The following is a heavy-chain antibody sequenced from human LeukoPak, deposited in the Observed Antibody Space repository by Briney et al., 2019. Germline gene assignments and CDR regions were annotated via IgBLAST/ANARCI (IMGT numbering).Heavy chain of an antibody. CDR3: VCPESGYSHGYGY. D-gene: IGHD5-18*01. V-gene: IGHV3-33*03. Sequence: PGGSLRLSCAASGFTFSSSGMHWVRQALGKGLEWVALIWYDGINEYYADSVKGRFTISRDDSKNTLYLQINSLRAEDTAVYYCVCPESGYSHGYGYWGQGTLVTVSS. J-gene: IGHJ4*02. CDR2: IWYDGINE. CDR1: GFTFSSSG.